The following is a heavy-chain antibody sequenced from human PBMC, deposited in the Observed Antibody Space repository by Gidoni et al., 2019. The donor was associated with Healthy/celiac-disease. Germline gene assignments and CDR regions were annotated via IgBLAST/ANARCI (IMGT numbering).Heavy chain of an antibody. CDR1: GFTFSNAW. CDR3: RGEGYCSSTSCPVWFDP. CDR2: IKSKTDGGTT. J-gene: IGHJ5*02. D-gene: IGHD2-2*01. Sequence: EVQLVESGGGLVKPGGSLRLSCAASGFTFSNAWMSWVRQAPGKGLEWVGRIKSKTDGGTTDYAAPVKGRFTISRDDSKNTLYLQMNSLKTEDTAVYYCRGEGYCSSTSCPVWFDPWGQGTLVTVSS. V-gene: IGHV3-15*01.